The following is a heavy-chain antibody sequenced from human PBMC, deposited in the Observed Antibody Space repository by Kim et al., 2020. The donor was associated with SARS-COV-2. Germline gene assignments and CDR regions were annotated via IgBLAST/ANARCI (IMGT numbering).Heavy chain of an antibody. Sequence: GYAAPGKGRFTISRENAKKSLYLQMNSLKTEDTAFYYCAKDRAYSSSSLYVWGQGTTVTVSS. D-gene: IGHD6-6*01. J-gene: IGHJ6*02. V-gene: IGHV3-9*01. CDR3: AKDRAYSSSSLYV.